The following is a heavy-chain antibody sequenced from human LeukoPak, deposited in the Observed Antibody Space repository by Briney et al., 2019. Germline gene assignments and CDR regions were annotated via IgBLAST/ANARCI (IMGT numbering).Heavy chain of an antibody. CDR1: GGSISSYY. J-gene: IGHJ4*02. CDR3: ARGVPEYYDSWSGYFYYFDY. Sequence: PSETPSLTCTVSGGSISSYYWSWIRQPPGKGLEWIGYIYYSGSTNYNPSLKSRVTISVDTSKNQFSLKLTSVTAADTAVYYCARGVPEYYDSWSGYFYYFDYWGQGTLVTVSS. CDR2: IYYSGST. V-gene: IGHV4-59*01. D-gene: IGHD3-3*01.